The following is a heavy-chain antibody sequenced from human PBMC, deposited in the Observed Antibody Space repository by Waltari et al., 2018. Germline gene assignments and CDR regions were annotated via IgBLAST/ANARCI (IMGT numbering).Heavy chain of an antibody. Sequence: QVQLVQSGAEVKKPGSSVEVSCKASGGTFRSYAISWVRQAPGQGLEWMGGIIPIFGTANYGQKLRGRGTVTADESTSTAYMELSRRRSEDPAVYYCAGGYDCLGHFDYWGQGTLVTVSS. J-gene: IGHJ4*02. D-gene: IGHD5-12*01. CDR3: AGGYDCLGHFDY. V-gene: IGHV1-69*13. CDR2: IIPIFGTA. CDR1: GGTFRSYA.